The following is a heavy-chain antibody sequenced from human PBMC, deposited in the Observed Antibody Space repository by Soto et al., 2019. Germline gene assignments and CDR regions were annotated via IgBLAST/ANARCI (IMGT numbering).Heavy chain of an antibody. Sequence: GASVKVSCKASGYTFTSYPMHWVRQAPGQGLEWMGWINAGNGDTKYSQKFQGRVTITRDTSAITAYMELSSLRSEDTAVYYCARDWTHYDSSGPGDYRGKVTRFTASS. J-gene: IGHJ4*02. CDR1: GYTFTSYP. CDR2: INAGNGDT. D-gene: IGHD3-22*01. CDR3: ARDWTHYDSSGPGDY. V-gene: IGHV1-3*01.